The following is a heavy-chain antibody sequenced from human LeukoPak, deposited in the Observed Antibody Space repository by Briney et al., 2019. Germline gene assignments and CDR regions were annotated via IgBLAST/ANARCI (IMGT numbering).Heavy chain of an antibody. D-gene: IGHD2-21*02. Sequence: ASVKNSCKASGYTFTSYHIRWVRQAPGQGLEWMGRISAFVGNTNYAQKFQSRVTMTTDTSTSTAYMVPASLISDETAVYHCARAAKTPDCGGDCYHSYRDYWSQGTLVTVSA. J-gene: IGHJ4*02. CDR1: GYTFTSYH. CDR2: ISAFVGNT. V-gene: IGHV1-18*01. CDR3: ARAAKTPDCGGDCYHSYRDY.